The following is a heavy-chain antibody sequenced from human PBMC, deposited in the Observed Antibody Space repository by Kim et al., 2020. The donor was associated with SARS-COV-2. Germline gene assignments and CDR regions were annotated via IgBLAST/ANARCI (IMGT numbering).Heavy chain of an antibody. Sequence: QKLQGRVTMTTDPSTDAAYMELRSLRSDDTAVYYCARSRYSSGWYEGFDYWGQGTLVTVSS. D-gene: IGHD6-19*01. J-gene: IGHJ4*02. V-gene: IGHV1-18*01. CDR3: ARSRYSSGWYEGFDY.